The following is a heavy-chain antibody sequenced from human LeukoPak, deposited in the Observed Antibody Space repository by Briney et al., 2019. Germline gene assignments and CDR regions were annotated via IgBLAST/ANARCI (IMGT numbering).Heavy chain of an antibody. CDR1: GDIVSSNSAA. D-gene: IGHD6-19*01. CDR3: ASSRGSSGWYGVGYYYYGMDV. J-gene: IGHJ6*02. Sequence: SQTLSLTCAISGDIVSSNSAAWNWIRQSPSRGLEWLGRTYYRSKWYNDYAVSVKSRITTNPDASKNQFSLQLNSVTPEDTAVYYCASSRGSSGWYGVGYYYYGMDVWGQGTTVTVSS. CDR2: TYYRSKWYN. V-gene: IGHV6-1*01.